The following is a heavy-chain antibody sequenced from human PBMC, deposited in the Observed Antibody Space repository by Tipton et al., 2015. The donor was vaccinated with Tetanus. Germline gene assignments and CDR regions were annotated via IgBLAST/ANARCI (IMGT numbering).Heavy chain of an antibody. CDR2: IYYSGST. CDR1: GGSISSYY. D-gene: IGHD2-2*01. Sequence: LRLSCTVSGGSISSYYWSWIRQPPGKGLEWIGYIYYSGSTNYNPSLKSRVTISVDTSKNQFSLKLSSVTAADTAVYYCARFRPDYGDYWGQGTLVTVSA. V-gene: IGHV4-59*01. CDR3: ARFRPDYGDY. J-gene: IGHJ4*02.